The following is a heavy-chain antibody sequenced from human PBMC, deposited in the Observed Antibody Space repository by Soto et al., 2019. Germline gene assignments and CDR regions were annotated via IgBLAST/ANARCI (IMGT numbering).Heavy chain of an antibody. CDR3: ARDTGGNPHYGLGV. CDR2: IWYDGSNK. CDR1: GFMFSSYG. J-gene: IGHJ6*02. V-gene: IGHV3-33*01. Sequence: QVQLVESGGGVVQPGGSLRLSCAAAGFMFSSYGMHWVRQAPGKGLEWVAVIWYDGSNKYYVDSVKGRFTSSRDNSKNTVYLQMNALRAEDAAVYFCARDTGGNPHYGLGVWGQGTRVTVSS. D-gene: IGHD3-10*01.